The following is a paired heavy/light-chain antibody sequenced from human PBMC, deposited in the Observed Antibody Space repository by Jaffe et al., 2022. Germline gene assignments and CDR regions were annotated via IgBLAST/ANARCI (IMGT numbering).Light chain of an antibody. J-gene: IGLJ2*01. V-gene: IGLV3-21*02. Sequence: SYVLTQPPSVSVAPGQTARITCGGNNIGSKSVHWHQQKPGQAPVLVVYDDSDRPSGIPERFSGSNSGNTATLTISRVEAGDEADYYCQVWDSSSAVVFGGGTKLTVL. CDR2: DDS. CDR3: QVWDSSSAVV. CDR1: NIGSKS.
Heavy chain of an antibody. CDR1: GFTFSSYT. D-gene: IGHD2-15*01. CDR2: ISGSGGST. V-gene: IGHV3-23*01. CDR3: AKDRRYCSGGGCYPGEFDY. J-gene: IGHJ4*02. Sequence: EVQLLESGGGLVQPGGSLRLSCAASGFTFSSYTMSWVRQAPGKGLEWVSAISGSGGSTYDADSVKGRFTISRDNSKNTLYLQMNSLRAEDTAVYYCAKDRRYCSGGGCYPGEFDYWGQGTLVTVSS.